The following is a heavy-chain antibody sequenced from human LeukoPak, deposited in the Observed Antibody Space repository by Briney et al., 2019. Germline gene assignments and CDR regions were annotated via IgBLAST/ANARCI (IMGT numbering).Heavy chain of an antibody. Sequence: SETLSLPCTVSGGSISSYYWSWIRQPPGKGLEWIGYIYYSGSTNYNPSLKSRVTISVDTSKNQFSLKLSSVTAADTAVYYCARHVDYYDSSGYLYYFDYWGQGTLVTVSS. CDR1: GGSISSYY. CDR2: IYYSGST. D-gene: IGHD3-22*01. V-gene: IGHV4-59*08. J-gene: IGHJ4*02. CDR3: ARHVDYYDSSGYLYYFDY.